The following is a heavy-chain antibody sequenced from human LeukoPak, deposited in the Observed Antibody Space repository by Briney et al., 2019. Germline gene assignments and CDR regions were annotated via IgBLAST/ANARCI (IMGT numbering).Heavy chain of an antibody. CDR2: ISSLGTYI. CDR1: GFTFGTYS. CDR3: ATKQWLAPPPDS. Sequence: GGSLRLSCAASGFTFGTYSMNWVRQAPGKGLEWVSSISSLGTYIYYADSLKGRFTISRDNAKNSLYLQMNSLRAEDTAVYYCATKQWLAPPPDSWGQGTPVTVSS. D-gene: IGHD6-19*01. V-gene: IGHV3-21*01. J-gene: IGHJ4*02.